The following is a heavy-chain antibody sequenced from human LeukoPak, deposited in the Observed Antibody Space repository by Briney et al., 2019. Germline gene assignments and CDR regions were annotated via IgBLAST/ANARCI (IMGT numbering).Heavy chain of an antibody. D-gene: IGHD3-9*01. CDR3: ARGSILGYFDWLLRGDPNRYTGDYYYYGMDV. Sequence: GASVKVSCKASGYTFTSYGISWVRQAPGQGLEWMGWISAYNGNTNYAQKLQGRVTMTTDTFTSTAYMELRSLRSDDTAVYYCARGSILGYFDWLLRGDPNRYTGDYYYYGMDVWGQGTTVTVSS. CDR2: ISAYNGNT. V-gene: IGHV1-18*01. J-gene: IGHJ6*02. CDR1: GYTFTSYG.